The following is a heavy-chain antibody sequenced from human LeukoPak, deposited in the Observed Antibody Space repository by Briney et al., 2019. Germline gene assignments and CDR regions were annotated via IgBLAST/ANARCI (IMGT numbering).Heavy chain of an antibody. CDR2: INWNGGST. V-gene: IGHV3-20*04. Sequence: GGSLRLSCAASGFTFSSYGMSWVRQAPGKGLEWVSGINWNGGSTGYADSVKGRFTISRDNAKNSLYVQMNSLRAEDTALYYCARGAAGQRGFDYWGQGTLVTVSS. J-gene: IGHJ4*02. CDR3: ARGAAGQRGFDY. CDR1: GFTFSSYG. D-gene: IGHD4/OR15-4a*01.